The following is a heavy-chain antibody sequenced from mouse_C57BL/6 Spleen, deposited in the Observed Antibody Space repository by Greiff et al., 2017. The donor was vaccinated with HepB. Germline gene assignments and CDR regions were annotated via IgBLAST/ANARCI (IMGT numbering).Heavy chain of an antibody. CDR3: AREGSSGPWFAY. D-gene: IGHD3-2*02. CDR2: ISYDGSN. J-gene: IGHJ3*01. Sequence: ESGPGLVKPSQSLSLTCSVTGYSITSGYYWNWIRQFPGNKLEWMGYISYDGSNNYNPSLKNRISITRDTSTNQFFLKLNSVTTEDTATYYCAREGSSGPWFAYWGQGTLVTVSA. CDR1: GYSITSGYY. V-gene: IGHV3-6*01.